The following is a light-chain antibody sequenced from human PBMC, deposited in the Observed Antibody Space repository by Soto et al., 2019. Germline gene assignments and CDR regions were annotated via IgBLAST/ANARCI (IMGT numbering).Light chain of an antibody. J-gene: IGLJ3*02. Sequence: QSALTQPPSASGSPGQSVTISCTGTSSDIGRYNFVSWYQHHPGKAPRLIIYEVTKRPSGVPDRFSGSKSDSTASLTVSGLQPEDDADYYCLVYGRGGTLMFGGGTKLTVL. CDR3: LVYGRGGTLM. V-gene: IGLV2-8*01. CDR2: EVT. CDR1: SSDIGRYNF.